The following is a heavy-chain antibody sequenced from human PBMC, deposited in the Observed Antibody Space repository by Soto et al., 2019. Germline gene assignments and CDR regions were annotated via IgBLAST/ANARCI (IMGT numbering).Heavy chain of an antibody. D-gene: IGHD6-19*01. V-gene: IGHV1-8*01. CDR1: GYTFTSYD. CDR2: MNPNSGNT. CDR3: ARAFGSGWYDDYYYGMDV. J-gene: IGHJ6*02. Sequence: QVQLVQSGAEVKKPGASVKVSCKASGYTFTSYDINWVRQATGQGLEWMGWMNPNSGNTGYAQKFQGRVTMTRNTSISTAYMELGSLRSEDTAVYYGARAFGSGWYDDYYYGMDVWGQGPTVTVSS.